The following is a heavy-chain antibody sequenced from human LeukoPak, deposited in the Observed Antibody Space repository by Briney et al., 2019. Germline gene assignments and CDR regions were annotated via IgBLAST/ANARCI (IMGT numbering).Heavy chain of an antibody. CDR1: GFTFRSFW. V-gene: IGHV3-7*03. D-gene: IGHD4-17*01. Sequence: HPGGSLRLSCVASGFTFRSFWMSWVRQAPGKRLEWVANIKQDGAEEYYMDSAKGRFTISRDQAKNSVYLQMNSLRVEDTAMYYCARYTAVSSPGAFDVWGQGTMVTVSS. J-gene: IGHJ3*01. CDR2: IKQDGAEE. CDR3: ARYTAVSSPGAFDV.